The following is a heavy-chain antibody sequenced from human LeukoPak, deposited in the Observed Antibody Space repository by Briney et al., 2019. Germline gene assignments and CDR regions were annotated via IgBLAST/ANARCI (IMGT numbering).Heavy chain of an antibody. CDR2: ISAFNRQT. CDR3: ARAQYHYEHSGQNFFDY. V-gene: IGHV1-18*01. D-gene: IGHD3-22*01. CDR1: GYSFNSYG. J-gene: IGHJ4*02. Sequence: GASVKVSCKASGYSFNSYGFTWVRQAPGQGLEWMGWISAFNRQTRYGRKFQGRVTLTTDTSTNTAYMELRSLISGDTATYYCARAQYHYEHSGQNFFDYWGQGSLVTVSP.